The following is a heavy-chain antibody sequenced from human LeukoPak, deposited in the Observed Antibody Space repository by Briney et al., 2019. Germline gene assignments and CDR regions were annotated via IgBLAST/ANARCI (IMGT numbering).Heavy chain of an antibody. J-gene: IGHJ3*02. CDR2: INSDGSST. V-gene: IGHV3-74*01. CDR1: GFTFSKYW. D-gene: IGHD1-26*01. CDR3: ARVLGGGRIVGAHDAFDI. Sequence: PGGSLRLFCAASGFTFSKYWMHWVLQAPGEGLVGVSRINSDGSSTSYADPVKGRFTIPRDSAKNTLYLPMNSLRAEHTALYYCARVLGGGRIVGAHDAFDILGQGTMVAVFS.